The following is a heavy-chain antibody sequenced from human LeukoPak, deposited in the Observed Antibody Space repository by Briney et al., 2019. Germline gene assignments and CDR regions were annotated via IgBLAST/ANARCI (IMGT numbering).Heavy chain of an antibody. Sequence: SETLSLTCTVSGDSITSGHYYWSWIRQPPGKGLEWIGYIYYSGSTNYNPSLKSRVTISVDTSKNQFSLKLSSVTAADTAVYYCARPQNDAFDIWGQGTMVTVSS. CDR3: ARPQNDAFDI. V-gene: IGHV4-61*01. J-gene: IGHJ3*02. CDR1: GDSITSGHYY. CDR2: IYYSGST.